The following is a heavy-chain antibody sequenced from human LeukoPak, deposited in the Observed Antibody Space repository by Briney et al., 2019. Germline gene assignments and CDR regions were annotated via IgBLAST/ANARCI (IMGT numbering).Heavy chain of an antibody. V-gene: IGHV3-23*01. D-gene: IGHD6-13*01. J-gene: IGHJ4*02. CDR2: ISRSGSST. CDR1: GFTFSTYA. CDR3: AKDATSSWSAPFDY. Sequence: PGGSLRLSCAASGFTFSTYAMTWVRQAPGKGLECVSVISRSGSSTYYADSVKGRFTISRENSKNTLYLQVNSLRAEDTAKYYCAKDATSSWSAPFDYWGQGTLVTVSS.